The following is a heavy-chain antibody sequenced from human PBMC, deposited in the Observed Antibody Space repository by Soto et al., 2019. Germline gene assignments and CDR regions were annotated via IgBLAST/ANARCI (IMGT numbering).Heavy chain of an antibody. Sequence: QVQLVQSGAEVREPGASVKVSCKASGYTFTNYGVSWVRQAPGQGLEWMGWIGGYKGNTNYAQKLQARDTLTTDPSTSTAYMELRSLRSDDTAVYYCAPHTLDTGMPSGYWGQGTLVTVSS. CDR3: APHTLDTGMPSGY. J-gene: IGHJ4*02. CDR2: IGGYKGNT. D-gene: IGHD5-18*01. CDR1: GYTFTNYG. V-gene: IGHV1-18*01.